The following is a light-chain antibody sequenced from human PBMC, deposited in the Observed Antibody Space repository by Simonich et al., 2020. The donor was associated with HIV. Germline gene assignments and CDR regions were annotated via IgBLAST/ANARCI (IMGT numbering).Light chain of an antibody. J-gene: IGLJ2*01. CDR3: QTWDTGIVV. CDR1: SGHSSYP. Sequence: QLVLTQSPSASASLGASVKLTCTLSSGHSSYPIAWHQQQPEKGPRYLMKLKSDGSHSKAGGIPDRFSGSRSWTECYLTISSLQSQDEADYYCQTWDTGIVVFGGGTKLTVL. CDR2: LKSDGSH. V-gene: IGLV4-69*01.